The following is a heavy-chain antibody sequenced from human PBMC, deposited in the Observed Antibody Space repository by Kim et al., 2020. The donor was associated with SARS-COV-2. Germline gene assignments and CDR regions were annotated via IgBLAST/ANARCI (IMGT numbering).Heavy chain of an antibody. Sequence: GGSLRLSCAASGFTFSSYSMNWVRQAPGKGLEWVSSISSSSSYIYYADSVKGRFTISRDNAKNSLYLQMNSLRAEDTAVYYCARDRSGVRFYYYGMDVWGQGTTVTVSS. V-gene: IGHV3-21*04. CDR2: ISSSSSYI. J-gene: IGHJ6*02. CDR3: ARDRSGVRFYYYGMDV. CDR1: GFTFSSYS. D-gene: IGHD3-10*01.